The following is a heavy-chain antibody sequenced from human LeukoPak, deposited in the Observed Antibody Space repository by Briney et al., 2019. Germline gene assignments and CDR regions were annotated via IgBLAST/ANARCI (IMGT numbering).Heavy chain of an antibody. CDR3: ARVYFDWLLKGFDAFDI. CDR2: IYYSGST. CDR1: GGSISSSSYY. V-gene: IGHV4-39*07. D-gene: IGHD3-9*01. Sequence: PSETLSLTCTVSGGSISSSSYYWGWIRQPPGKGLEWIGSIYYSGSTYYNPSLKSRVTISVDTSKNQFSLKLSSVTAADTAVYYCARVYFDWLLKGFDAFDIWGQGTMVTVSS. J-gene: IGHJ3*02.